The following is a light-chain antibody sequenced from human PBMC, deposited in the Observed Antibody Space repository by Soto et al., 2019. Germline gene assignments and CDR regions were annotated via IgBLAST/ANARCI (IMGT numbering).Light chain of an antibody. Sequence: EIVLTQSPATLSFSLGERATLSCRASQSIGNRLAWYQQKPGQAPRLLIYDASNRAAGIPARFSGGGSGTDFTLTISSLEPEDFAVYYCQQRDSWPPFTFGPGTKVDMK. CDR2: DAS. J-gene: IGKJ3*01. CDR1: QSIGNR. CDR3: QQRDSWPPFT. V-gene: IGKV3-11*01.